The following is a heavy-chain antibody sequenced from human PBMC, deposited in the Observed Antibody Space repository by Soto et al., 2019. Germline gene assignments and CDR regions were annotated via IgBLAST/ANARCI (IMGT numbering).Heavy chain of an antibody. J-gene: IGHJ5*02. CDR3: ARAGSTSWGFDP. Sequence: QVQLVQSGAEVKKPGSSVKVSCKASGGTFSSYTISWVRQAPGQGLEWMGRLIPILGIANYAQKFQGRVTITADKSTSTAYMELSSMRSEDTAVYYCARAGSTSWGFDPWGQGTLVTVSS. V-gene: IGHV1-69*02. D-gene: IGHD2-2*01. CDR2: LIPILGIA. CDR1: GGTFSSYT.